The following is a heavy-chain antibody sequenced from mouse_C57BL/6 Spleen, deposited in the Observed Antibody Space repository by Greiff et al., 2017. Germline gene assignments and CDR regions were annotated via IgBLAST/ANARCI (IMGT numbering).Heavy chain of an antibody. Sequence: QVQLQQSGAELVKPGASVKISCKASGYAFSSYWMNWVKQRPGKGLEWIGQIYPGDGDTNYNGKFKGKDTLTADKSSSTAYMQLSSLTSEDSAVYFCARSGLPDWYFDVWGTGTTVTVSS. D-gene: IGHD2-2*01. CDR3: ARSGLPDWYFDV. CDR2: IYPGDGDT. J-gene: IGHJ1*03. V-gene: IGHV1-80*01. CDR1: GYAFSSYW.